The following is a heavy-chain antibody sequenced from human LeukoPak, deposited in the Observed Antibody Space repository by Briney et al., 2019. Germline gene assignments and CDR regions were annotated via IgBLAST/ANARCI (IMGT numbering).Heavy chain of an antibody. CDR1: GFTFSSYG. D-gene: IGHD4-17*01. J-gene: IGHJ4*02. V-gene: IGHV3-30*02. Sequence: GGPLRLSCAASGFTFSSYGMHWVRQSPGKGLEWVAFIPYDGGNKYYADSVKGRFTISRDNSKNTVYLQMNSLRVEDTAVYYCAKDYDYGDYATDYWGQGTLVTVSS. CDR3: AKDYDYGDYATDY. CDR2: IPYDGGNK.